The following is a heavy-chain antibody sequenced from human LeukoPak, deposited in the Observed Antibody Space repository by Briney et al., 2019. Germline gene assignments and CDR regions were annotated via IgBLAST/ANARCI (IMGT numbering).Heavy chain of an antibody. D-gene: IGHD3-10*01. CDR2: ISGNGGNT. CDR3: ARRYGSETYYSPLFDY. CDR1: GFTFSDYA. J-gene: IGHJ4*02. Sequence: PGGSLRLSCAASGFTFSDYAMSWVRQAPGKGLEWVSLISGNGGNTYYADSVKGRFTVSRDNSKNTLYLQMSSLRAEDTAVYYCARRYGSETYYSPLFDYWGQGTLVTVSS. V-gene: IGHV3-23*01.